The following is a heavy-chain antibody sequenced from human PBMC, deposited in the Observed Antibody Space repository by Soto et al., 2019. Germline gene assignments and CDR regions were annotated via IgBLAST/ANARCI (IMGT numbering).Heavy chain of an antibody. CDR3: ARGLWFGELFPGGMDV. J-gene: IGHJ6*02. Sequence: PGGSLRLSCAASGFTSSSYWMHWVRQAPGKGLVWVSRINSDGSSTSYAGSVKGRFTISRDNAKDTLYLQMNSLRAEDTAVYYCARGLWFGELFPGGMDVWGQGTTVTVSS. CDR1: GFTSSSYW. CDR2: INSDGSST. D-gene: IGHD3-10*01. V-gene: IGHV3-74*01.